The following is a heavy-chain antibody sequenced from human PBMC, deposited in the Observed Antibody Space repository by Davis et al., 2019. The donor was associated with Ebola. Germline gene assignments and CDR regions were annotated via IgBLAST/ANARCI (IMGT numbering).Heavy chain of an antibody. V-gene: IGHV3-74*03. CDR3: ARDPRYYVGEPEY. J-gene: IGHJ4*02. CDR1: GFTFSAYW. CDR2: INNDGNHI. D-gene: IGHD1-26*01. Sequence: GESLKISCAASGFTFSAYWMYWVRQDPTKGLVWVSRINNDGNHIKYADSVKGRFTISRDNAKNSLYLQLNSLRVEDTAVYYCARDPRYYVGEPEYWGQGTLVTVSS.